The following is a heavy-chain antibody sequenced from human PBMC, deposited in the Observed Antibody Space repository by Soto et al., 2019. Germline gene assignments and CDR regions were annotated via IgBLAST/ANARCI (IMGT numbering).Heavy chain of an antibody. CDR2: INPNSGGT. CDR1: GYTFTGYY. J-gene: IGHJ4*02. D-gene: IGHD6-19*01. CDR3: ARVEGWYSSGWYIY. Sequence: AAVKVSCKACGYTFTGYYMHWVRQAPGQGLEWMGWINPNSGGTNYAQKFQGRVTMTRDTSISTAYMELSRLRSDDTAVYYCARVEGWYSSGWYIYWGQGTLVTVSS. V-gene: IGHV1-2*02.